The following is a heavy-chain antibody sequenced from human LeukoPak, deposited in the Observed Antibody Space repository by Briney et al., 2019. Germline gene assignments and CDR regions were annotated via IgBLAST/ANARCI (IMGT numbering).Heavy chain of an antibody. CDR3: AARGIVVVPAAMDAYYYGMDV. Sequence: SVKVSCKASGFTFTSSAVQWVRQARGQLLEWIGWIVVGSGNTNYAQKFQERVTITRDMSTSTAYMELSSLRSEDTAVYYCAARGIVVVPAAMDAYYYGMDVWGKGTTVTVSS. CDR1: GFTFTSSA. D-gene: IGHD2-2*01. V-gene: IGHV1-58*01. J-gene: IGHJ6*04. CDR2: IVVGSGNT.